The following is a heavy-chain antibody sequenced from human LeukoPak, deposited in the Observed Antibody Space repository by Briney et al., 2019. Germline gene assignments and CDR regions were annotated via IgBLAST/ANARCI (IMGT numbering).Heavy chain of an antibody. CDR1: GFTFGDYA. CDR2: IRSKAYGGTT. V-gene: IGHV3-49*03. J-gene: IGHJ3*02. D-gene: IGHD1-26*01. Sequence: GGSLRLSCTASGFTFGDYAMSWFRQAPGKGLEWVGFIRSKAYGGTTEYAASVKGRFTISRDDSKSIAYLQMNSLKTEDTAVYYCTRPYSGSYYEAFDIWGQGTMVTVSS. CDR3: TRPYSGSYYEAFDI.